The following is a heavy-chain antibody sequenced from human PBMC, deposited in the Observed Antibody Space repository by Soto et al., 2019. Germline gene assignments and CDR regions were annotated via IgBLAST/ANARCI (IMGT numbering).Heavy chain of an antibody. J-gene: IGHJ4*02. CDR2: ISGSGGSA. CDR3: AKAAEITLGGDYYFDS. CDR1: GFTFSSYA. Sequence: PGGSLRLSCAASGFTFSSYAMSWVRQASGKGLEWVSAISGSGGSAYYADSVKGRFTISRDNSKNTLYLQMNSLRAEDTAVYYCAKAAEITLGGDYYFDSGGQGPRVTVS. V-gene: IGHV3-23*01. D-gene: IGHD3-16*01.